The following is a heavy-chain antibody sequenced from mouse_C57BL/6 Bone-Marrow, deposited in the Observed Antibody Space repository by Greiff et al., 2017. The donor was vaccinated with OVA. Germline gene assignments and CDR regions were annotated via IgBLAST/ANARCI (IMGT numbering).Heavy chain of an antibody. CDR1: GSTFTRYW. V-gene: IGHV1-55*01. CDR3: ARGPYYSNYDY. D-gene: IGHD2-5*01. Sequence: QVQLQQPGAELVKPGASVKMSCKASGSTFTRYWITWVKQRPGQGLEWIGDIYPGSGSTNYNENFKSKATLTVDTSSSTAYMQLSSLTSEDYAVYYCARGPYYSNYDYWGQGTTLTVSS. J-gene: IGHJ2*01. CDR2: IYPGSGST.